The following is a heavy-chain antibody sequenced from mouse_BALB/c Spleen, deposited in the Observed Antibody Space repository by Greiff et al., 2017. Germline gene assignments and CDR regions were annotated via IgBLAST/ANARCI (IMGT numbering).Heavy chain of an antibody. CDR2: INPGSGGT. J-gene: IGHJ2*01. CDR3: ARGGRLLDY. V-gene: IGHV1-54*01. D-gene: IGHD1-1*01. CDR1: GYAFTNYL. Sequence: VQLQQSGAELVRPGTSVKVSCKASGYAFTNYLIEWVKQRPGQGLEWIGVINPGSGGTNYNEKFKGKATLTADKSSSTAYMQLSSLTSDDSAVYFCARGGRLLDYWGQGTTLTVSS.